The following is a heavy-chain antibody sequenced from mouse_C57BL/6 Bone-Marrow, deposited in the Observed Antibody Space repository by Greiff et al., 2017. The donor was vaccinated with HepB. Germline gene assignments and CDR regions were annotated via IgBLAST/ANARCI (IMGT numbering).Heavy chain of an antibody. CDR1: GYTFTDYY. D-gene: IGHD2-2*01. CDR2: IFPGSGST. Sequence: VQLQQSGPELVKPGASVKISCKASGYTFTDYYINWVKQRPGQGLEWIGWIFPGSGSTYYNEKFKGKATLTVDKSSSTAYMLLSSLTSEDSAVYFCAREVGVTPDYYAMDYWGQGTSVTVSS. J-gene: IGHJ4*01. V-gene: IGHV1-75*01. CDR3: AREVGVTPDYYAMDY.